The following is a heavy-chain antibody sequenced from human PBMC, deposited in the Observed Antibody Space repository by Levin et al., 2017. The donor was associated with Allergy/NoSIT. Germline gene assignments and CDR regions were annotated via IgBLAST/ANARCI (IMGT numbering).Heavy chain of an antibody. CDR3: TRSVAGTVSF. Sequence: GESLKISCAASGFTFSGSAMHWVRQASGKGLEWVGRIRSKANSYATAYAASVKGRFTISRDDSKNTAYLQMNSLKTEDTAVYYCTRSVAGTVSFWGQGTLVTVSS. D-gene: IGHD6-19*01. J-gene: IGHJ4*02. V-gene: IGHV3-73*01. CDR1: GFTFSGSA. CDR2: IRSKANSYAT.